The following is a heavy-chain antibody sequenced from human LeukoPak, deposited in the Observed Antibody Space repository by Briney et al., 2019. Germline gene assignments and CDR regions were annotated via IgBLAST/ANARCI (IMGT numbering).Heavy chain of an antibody. CDR2: ISSSSSTI. CDR3: VKEVVATIPPL. Sequence: GGSLTLSCAASGFNIASQAMSWVRQAPGKGLEWVSYISSSSSTIYYADSVKGRFSISRDNSKNTLFLQMNSLRVEDTAVYYCVKEVVATIPPLWGQGILVTVSS. D-gene: IGHD5-12*01. CDR1: GFNIASQA. V-gene: IGHV3-23*01. J-gene: IGHJ4*02.